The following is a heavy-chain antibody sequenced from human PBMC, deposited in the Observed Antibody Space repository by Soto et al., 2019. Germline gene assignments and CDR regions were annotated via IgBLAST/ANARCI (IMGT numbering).Heavy chain of an antibody. CDR2: ISAYNGNT. J-gene: IGHJ4*02. CDR3: ARDNYDSSGYYYGYPIY. D-gene: IGHD3-22*01. CDR1: GYTFTSYG. V-gene: IGHV1-18*01. Sequence: ASVKVSCKASGYTFTSYGISWVRQAPGQGLEWMGWISAYNGNTNYAQKLQGRVTMTTDASTSTAYMELRSLRSDDTAVYYCARDNYDSSGYYYGYPIYWGQGTLDSGSS.